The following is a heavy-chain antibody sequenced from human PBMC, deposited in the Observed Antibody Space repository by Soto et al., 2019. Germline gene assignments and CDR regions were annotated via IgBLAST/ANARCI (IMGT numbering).Heavy chain of an antibody. CDR3: ASSVTEYSCDRLDV. D-gene: IGHD4-4*01. CDR2: IHGGNAAT. CDR1: GFRFNNYA. V-gene: IGHV1-3*01. Sequence: QVQLLQSGAEVKRPGASLKVSCKPSGFRFNNYAIHWVRQAPGQRLEWMGWIHGGNAATKYSQKFQGRVTLSRDISTKTVYMDLSRLSSEDTSLYYCASSVTEYSCDRLDVWGPGTTVTVSS. J-gene: IGHJ6*02.